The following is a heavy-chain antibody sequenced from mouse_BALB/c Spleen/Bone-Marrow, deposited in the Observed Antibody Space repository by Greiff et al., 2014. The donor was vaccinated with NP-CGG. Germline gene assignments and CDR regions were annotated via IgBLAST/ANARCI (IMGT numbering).Heavy chain of an antibody. CDR1: GFTFSDYY. Sequence: EVQLVEPGGGLVKPGGSLKLSCAASGFTFSDYYMFWVRQTPEKRLEWVATISDGVSYAYYPDSVKGRFTISRDNARNNLYLQMSSLKSEDTAMYYCARAPPYDFYAMDYWGQGTSVTVSS. CDR2: ISDGVSYA. D-gene: IGHD2-13*01. V-gene: IGHV5-4*02. J-gene: IGHJ4*01. CDR3: ARAPPYDFYAMDY.